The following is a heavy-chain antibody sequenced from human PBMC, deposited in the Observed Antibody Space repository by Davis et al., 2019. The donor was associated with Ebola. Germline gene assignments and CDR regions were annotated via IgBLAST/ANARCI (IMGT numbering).Heavy chain of an antibody. V-gene: IGHV3-7*03. CDR1: GFTFSDNW. CDR3: VKGLVYFLHY. CDR2: IKKDGSEK. J-gene: IGHJ4*02. Sequence: PGGSLRLSCAASGFTFSDNWMNWVRQAPGKGLEWVAIIKKDGSEKHYADSVEGRFTISRDNAKNSLFLQMDSLRAEDTAVYYCVKGLVYFLHYWGQGNPVTVSS. D-gene: IGHD2-8*01.